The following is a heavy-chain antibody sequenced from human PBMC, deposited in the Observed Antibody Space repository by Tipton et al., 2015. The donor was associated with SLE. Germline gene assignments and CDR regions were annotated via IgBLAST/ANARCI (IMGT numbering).Heavy chain of an antibody. CDR2: ISGSGGST. CDR1: GFIFSSYA. V-gene: IGHV3-23*01. CDR3: AKKRGVGVTTPLDDY. Sequence: SLRLSCAASGFIFSSYAMSWVRQAPGKGLEWVSAISGSGGSTYYADSVKGRFTISRDNSKNTLYLQMNSLRAEDTAVYYCAKKRGVGVTTPLDDYWGQGTLVTVSS. D-gene: IGHD4-17*01. J-gene: IGHJ4*02.